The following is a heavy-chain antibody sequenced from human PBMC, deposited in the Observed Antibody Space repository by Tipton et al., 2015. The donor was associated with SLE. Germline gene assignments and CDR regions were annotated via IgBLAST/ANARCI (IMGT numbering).Heavy chain of an antibody. CDR3: AKWARGFDY. J-gene: IGHJ4*02. CDR2: IYYSGRT. D-gene: IGHD2-8*01. V-gene: IGHV4-59*12. CDR1: GASISSSY. Sequence: TLSLTCNVSGASISSSYLSWIRQPPGKGLEWIGFIYYSGRTSYNPSLESRVTISVDTSKNQFSLRLNSVSAADTAVYYCAKWARGFDYWGQGTLVTVSS.